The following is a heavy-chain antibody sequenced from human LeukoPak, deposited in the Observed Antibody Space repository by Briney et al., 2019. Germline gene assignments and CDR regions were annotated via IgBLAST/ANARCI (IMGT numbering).Heavy chain of an antibody. D-gene: IGHD5-18*01. V-gene: IGHV3-21*01. CDR2: ISSGSSYI. CDR3: ARDLSAMVMNDAFDI. J-gene: IGHJ3*02. CDR1: GFTFSSYS. Sequence: GGSLRLSCAASGFTFSSYSMNWVRQAPGKGLEWVSSISSGSSYIYYADSVKGRFTISRDNAKNSLYLQMNSLRAEDTAVYYCARDLSAMVMNDAFDIWGQGTMVTVSS.